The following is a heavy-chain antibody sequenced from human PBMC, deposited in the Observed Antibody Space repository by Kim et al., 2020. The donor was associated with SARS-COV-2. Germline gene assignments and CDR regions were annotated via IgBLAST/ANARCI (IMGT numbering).Heavy chain of an antibody. J-gene: IGHJ3*02. CDR2: IYYSGST. CDR3: ASVGSGWRTYDAIDI. Sequence: SETLSLTCTVSGGSISSGGYYWSWIRQHPGKGLEWLGYIYYSGSTYYNLSLKCRVTISVDTSKNQFSLKLSSVTAADTAVYYCASVGSGWRTYDAIDIWGQGRKVTVSA. CDR1: GGSISSGGYY. V-gene: IGHV4-31*03. D-gene: IGHD6-25*01.